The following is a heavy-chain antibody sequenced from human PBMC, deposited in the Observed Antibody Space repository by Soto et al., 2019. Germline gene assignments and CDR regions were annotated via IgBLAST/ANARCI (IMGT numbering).Heavy chain of an antibody. Sequence: ESGGGVVQPGRSLRLSCAASGFTFSRYGMHWVRQAPGKGLEWVAVLSYDGSKKYHADSVKGRFTISRDNSKNTLYLQMDSLRAEDTAVYYCAKSPKDYTSHVGSNYYYMDVWGKGTTVTVSS. CDR2: LSYDGSKK. V-gene: IGHV3-30*18. CDR1: GFTFSRYG. CDR3: AKSPKDYTSHVGSNYYYMDV. D-gene: IGHD4-4*01. J-gene: IGHJ6*03.